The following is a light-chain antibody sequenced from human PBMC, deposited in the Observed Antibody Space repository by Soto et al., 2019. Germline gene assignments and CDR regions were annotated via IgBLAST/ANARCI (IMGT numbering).Light chain of an antibody. CDR2: EVT. CDR1: SSDVGGYNY. CDR3: KSRTTSNTLV. J-gene: IGLJ3*02. Sequence: QSALTQPASVSGSPGQSITISCTGTSSDVGGYNYVSWYQQHPGKAPKLIIYEVTHRPSGVSSRFYGSRSGNTASLTISGLQAEDEADYYCKSRTTSNTLVFGGGIKVTVL. V-gene: IGLV2-14*01.